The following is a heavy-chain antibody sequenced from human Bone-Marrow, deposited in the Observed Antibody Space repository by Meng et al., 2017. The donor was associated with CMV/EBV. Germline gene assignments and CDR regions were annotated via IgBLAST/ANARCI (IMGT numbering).Heavy chain of an antibody. V-gene: IGHV3-7*01. CDR1: GFTFSSYW. CDR2: IKQDGSGK. CDR3: ARVKLLGNYGMDV. Sequence: GGSLRLSCAASGFTFSSYWMSWVRQAPGKGLEWVANIKQDGSGKYYVDSVKGRFTISRDNAKNSLYLQMNSLRAEDTAVYYCARVKLLGNYGMDVWGQGTTVTVSS. D-gene: IGHD2-21*02. J-gene: IGHJ6*02.